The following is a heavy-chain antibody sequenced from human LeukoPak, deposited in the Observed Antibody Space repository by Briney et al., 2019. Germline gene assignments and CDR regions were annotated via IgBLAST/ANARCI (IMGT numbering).Heavy chain of an antibody. J-gene: IGHJ4*02. CDR1: GYTFTSYD. V-gene: IGHV1-8*01. CDR3: ARAPMGYFDWLLEYFDY. CDR2: MNPNSGNT. D-gene: IGHD3-9*01. Sequence: GASVKVSCKASGYTFTSYDINWVRQATGQGLEWMGWMNPNSGNTGYAQKFQGRVTMTRNTSISTAYMELSSLRSEDTAVYYCARAPMGYFDWLLEYFDYWGQGTLVTVSS.